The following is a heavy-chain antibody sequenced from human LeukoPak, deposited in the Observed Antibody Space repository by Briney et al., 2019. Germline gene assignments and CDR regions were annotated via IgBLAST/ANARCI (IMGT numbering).Heavy chain of an antibody. CDR2: ISSSGSTI. D-gene: IGHD2-2*01. CDR1: GFTFSDYY. V-gene: IGHV3-11*04. CDR3: ARIVVAPAEGHYYMDV. Sequence: GGSLRLSCAASGFTFSDYYMSWIRQAPGKGLEWVSYISSSGSTIYYADSVKGRFTISRDNAKNSLYLQMNSLRAEDTAVYYCARIVVAPAEGHYYMDVWGKGTTVNVSS. J-gene: IGHJ6*03.